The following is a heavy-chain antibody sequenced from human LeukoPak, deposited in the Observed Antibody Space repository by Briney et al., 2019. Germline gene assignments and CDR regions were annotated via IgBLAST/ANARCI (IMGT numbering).Heavy chain of an antibody. J-gene: IGHJ6*03. CDR3: ARGIAARRQIPWNYYYYYMDV. CDR1: GFTFSDYY. CDR2: INHSGST. Sequence: GSLRLSCAASGFTFSDYYMSWLRQPPGKGLEWIGEINHSGSTNYNPSLKSRVTISVDTSKDQFSLKLSSVTAADTAVYYCARGIAARRQIPWNYYYYYMDVWGKGTTVTVSS. V-gene: IGHV4-34*01. D-gene: IGHD6-6*01.